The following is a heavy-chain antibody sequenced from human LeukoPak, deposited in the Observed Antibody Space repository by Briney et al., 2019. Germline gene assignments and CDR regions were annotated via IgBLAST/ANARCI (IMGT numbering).Heavy chain of an antibody. CDR1: GFTFSSYS. D-gene: IGHD6-19*01. CDR2: IFSSSNYI. Sequence: GGSLRLSCAASGFTFSSYSMNWVRQAPGKGLEWVSSIFSSSNYIYYADSVKGRFTISGDNAKNSLYLQMNSLRAEDTAVYYCARLGGAGTLDYWGQGTLVTVSS. V-gene: IGHV3-21*01. CDR3: ARLGGAGTLDY. J-gene: IGHJ4*02.